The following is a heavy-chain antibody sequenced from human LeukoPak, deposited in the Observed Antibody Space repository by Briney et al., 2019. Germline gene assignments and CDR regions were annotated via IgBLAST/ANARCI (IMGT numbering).Heavy chain of an antibody. J-gene: IGHJ4*02. V-gene: IGHV1-8*02. D-gene: IGHD6-6*01. CDR1: AYTFTSYD. Sequence: ASVTVSSTASAYTFTSYDINWVRQATGQGLEWMGWMNPNSGNTAYAQKFQGRVTMSRDTSISTAYMELSSLRSEDTAVYYCARLPKYSRPLDYWGQGTLVTVSS. CDR3: ARLPKYSRPLDY. CDR2: MNPNSGNT.